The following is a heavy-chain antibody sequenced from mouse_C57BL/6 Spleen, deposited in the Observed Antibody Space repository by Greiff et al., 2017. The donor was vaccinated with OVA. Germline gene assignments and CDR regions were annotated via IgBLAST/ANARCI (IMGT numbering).Heavy chain of an antibody. CDR3: ARKGKEDYYDYFDY. J-gene: IGHJ2*01. CDR1: GYTFTSYW. CDR2: IDPSDSYT. Sequence: QVQLQQPGAELVKPGASVKLSCKASGYTFTSYWMQWVKQRPGQGLEWIGEIDPSDSYTNYNQKFKGKATLTVDTSSSTAYMQLSSLTSEDSAVYYGARKGKEDYYDYFDYWGQGTTLTVAS. D-gene: IGHD1-1*01. V-gene: IGHV1-50*01.